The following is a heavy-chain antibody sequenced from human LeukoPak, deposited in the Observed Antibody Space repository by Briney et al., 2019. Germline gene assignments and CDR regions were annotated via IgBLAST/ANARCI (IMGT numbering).Heavy chain of an antibody. CDR3: ARLGYDFWSGYLDAFDI. D-gene: IGHD3-3*01. Sequence: ASETLSLTCTVSGGSISSYYWSWIRQPPGKGLEWIGYIYTSGSTNYSPSLKSRVTISVDTSKNQFSLKLSSVTAADTAVYYCARLGYDFWSGYLDAFDIWGQGTMVTVSS. J-gene: IGHJ3*02. V-gene: IGHV4-4*09. CDR2: IYTSGST. CDR1: GGSISSYY.